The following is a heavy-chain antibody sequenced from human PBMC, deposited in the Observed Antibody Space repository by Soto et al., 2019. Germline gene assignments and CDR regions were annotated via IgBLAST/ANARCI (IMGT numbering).Heavy chain of an antibody. D-gene: IGHD3-10*01. CDR3: ARVPAGTQDWFDP. CDR1: GGSISSGGYY. V-gene: IGHV4-31*03. Sequence: KPSETLSLTCTVSGGSISSGGYYWSWIRQHPGKGLEWIGYIYYSGSTYYNPSLKSRVAISVDASKNQFSLKLSSVTAADTAVYYCARVPAGTQDWFDPWGQGTLVTVSS. CDR2: IYYSGST. J-gene: IGHJ5*02.